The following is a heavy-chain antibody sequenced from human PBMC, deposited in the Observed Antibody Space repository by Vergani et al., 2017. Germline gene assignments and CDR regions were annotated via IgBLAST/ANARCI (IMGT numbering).Heavy chain of an antibody. J-gene: IGHJ4*02. CDR2: ISGSGGST. D-gene: IGHD3-9*01. CDR1: GESFSSFY. CDR3: AKDHYDILTGYFHFDY. Sequence: VQLQQWGAGVVKPSGTLSLTCAVFGESFSSFYWSWIRQPPGKGLEWVSAISGSGGSTYYADSVKGRFTISRDNSKNTLFLQMNSLRAEDTAVYYCAKDHYDILTGYFHFDYWGQGTLITVSS. V-gene: IGHV3-23*01.